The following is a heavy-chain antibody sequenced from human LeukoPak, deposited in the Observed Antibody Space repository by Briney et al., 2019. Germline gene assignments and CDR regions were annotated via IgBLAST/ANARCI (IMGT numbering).Heavy chain of an antibody. CDR2: ISSSSSTI. CDR3: ARDLRFLEWLFDY. CDR1: GFPFSSYS. D-gene: IGHD3-3*01. J-gene: IGHJ4*02. Sequence: PGGSLRLSWAASGFPFSSYSMNWVRQAPGKGLEWVSYISSSSSTIYYADSVKGRFTISRDNAKNSLYLQMNSLRAEDTAVYYCARDLRFLEWLFDYWGQGTLVTVSS. V-gene: IGHV3-48*04.